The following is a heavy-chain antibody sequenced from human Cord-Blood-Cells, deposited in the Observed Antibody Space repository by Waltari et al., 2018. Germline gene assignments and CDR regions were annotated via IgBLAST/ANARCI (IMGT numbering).Heavy chain of an antibody. V-gene: IGHV4-39*01. CDR1: GGSMSSRSYY. CDR3: ARHPLLAVVPAAIGNWFDP. J-gene: IGHJ5*02. CDR2: IYYSGST. Sequence: HLQLQVSGPGLEKRSETLCRTWSGSGGSMSSRSYYWGWSRQPPGKGMEWIGSIYYSGSTYYNPSLKRRVTISVDTSKNQCSLKLTSVPAADTAVYYCARHPLLAVVPAAIGNWFDPWGQGTLVTVSS. D-gene: IGHD2-2*01.